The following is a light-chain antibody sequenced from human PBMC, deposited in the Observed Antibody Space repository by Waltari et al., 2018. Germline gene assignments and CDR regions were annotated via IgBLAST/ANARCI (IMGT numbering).Light chain of an antibody. J-gene: IGKJ2*01. CDR2: AAS. V-gene: IGKV1-39*01. Sequence: DIQLTQSPPSLPASVGDSVTLTCRASQSINSYLNWYQQKPGKAPKLLIYAASSLQSGVPSRFSGSGSGTDFTLTISSLQPEDFATYYCQQSYSTPYTFGQGTKLEIK. CDR1: QSINSY. CDR3: QQSYSTPYT.